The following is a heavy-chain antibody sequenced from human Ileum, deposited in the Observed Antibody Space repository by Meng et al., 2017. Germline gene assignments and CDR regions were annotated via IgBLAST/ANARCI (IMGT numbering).Heavy chain of an antibody. CDR1: GYTFSNYA. J-gene: IGHJ4*02. CDR3: ARFSSGYFFGY. CDR2: INAGNGDT. Sequence: QVQLVLCVAEVKKPGASVKGSCKASGYTFSNYAMNWVRQAPGQRLEWMGWINAGNGDTKYSQKFQGRVTITRDTSASTGYMELSSLRSEDTAVYYCARFSSGYFFGYWGQGTLVTVSS. V-gene: IGHV1-3*01. D-gene: IGHD3-22*01.